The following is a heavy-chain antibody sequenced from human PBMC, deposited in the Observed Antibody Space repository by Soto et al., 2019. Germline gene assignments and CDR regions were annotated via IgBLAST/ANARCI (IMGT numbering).Heavy chain of an antibody. V-gene: IGHV5-51*01. CDR1: GYSFAGYW. Sequence: GESLKISCQGSGYSFAGYWIGWVRQMPGKVLDWMGVIYPGDSDTRYSPSFHGQVTISADKSISTAYLQWSSLKASDTAMYFCARLPGVRGVFDGFNVWGQGTMVNVSS. CDR2: IYPGDSDT. J-gene: IGHJ3*01. D-gene: IGHD3-10*01. CDR3: ARLPGVRGVFDGFNV.